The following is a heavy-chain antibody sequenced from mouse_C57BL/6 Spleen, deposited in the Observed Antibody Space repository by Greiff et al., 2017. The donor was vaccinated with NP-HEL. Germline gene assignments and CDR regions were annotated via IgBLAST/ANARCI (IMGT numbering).Heavy chain of an antibody. D-gene: IGHD2-2*01. Sequence: EVHLVESGGGLVKPGGSLKLSCAASGFTFSDYGMHWVRQAPEKGLEWVAYISSGSSTIYYADTVKGRFTISRDNAKNTLFLQMTSLRSEDTAMYYCARAMVTGYFDVWGTGTTVTVSS. J-gene: IGHJ1*03. CDR3: ARAMVTGYFDV. CDR1: GFTFSDYG. CDR2: ISSGSSTI. V-gene: IGHV5-17*01.